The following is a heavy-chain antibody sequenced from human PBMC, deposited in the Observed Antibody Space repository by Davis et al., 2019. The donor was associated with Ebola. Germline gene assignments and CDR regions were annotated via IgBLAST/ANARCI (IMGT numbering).Heavy chain of an antibody. V-gene: IGHV3-7*03. D-gene: IGHD6-13*01. CDR3: ATGYPSSPFDY. J-gene: IGHJ4*02. CDR1: GFTFSSYW. CDR2: IKQDGSEK. Sequence: GESLKISCAASGFTFSSYWMGWVRQAPGKGLEWVANIKQDGSEKYYVDSVKGRFTISRDNAKNSLYLQMNSLRAEDTAVYYCATGYPSSPFDYWGQGTLVTVSS.